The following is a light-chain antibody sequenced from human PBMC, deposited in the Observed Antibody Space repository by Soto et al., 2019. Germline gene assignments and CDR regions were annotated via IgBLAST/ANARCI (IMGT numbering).Light chain of an antibody. Sequence: DIQMTQSPSTLSASVGGRVTITCRASQSVGTWEAWYQQKPGKAPKLLIAGASNLESGVPSRFSGSGSGTEFTLTITTLQPDDFATYFCQHYRRNTWSFGPGTKVDIK. V-gene: IGKV1-5*01. J-gene: IGKJ1*01. CDR1: QSVGTW. CDR3: QHYRRNTWS. CDR2: GAS.